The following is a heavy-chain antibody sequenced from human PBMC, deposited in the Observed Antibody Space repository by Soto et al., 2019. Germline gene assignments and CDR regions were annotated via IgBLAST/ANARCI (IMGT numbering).Heavy chain of an antibody. D-gene: IGHD1-26*01. CDR2: IYPGDSDT. Sequence: GESLKISCKGSGYTFTSHWIGWVRQMPGKGLEWMGIIYPGDSDTRYSPSFQGQVIISADKSITTAYLQWSSLKASDTAMYYCVRVGLGGDTSLSNAWLDPWGQGTLVTVSS. V-gene: IGHV5-51*01. CDR1: GYTFTSHW. CDR3: VRVGLGGDTSLSNAWLDP. J-gene: IGHJ5*02.